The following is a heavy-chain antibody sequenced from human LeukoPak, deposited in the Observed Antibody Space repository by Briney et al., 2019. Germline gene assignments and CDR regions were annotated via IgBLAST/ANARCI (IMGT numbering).Heavy chain of an antibody. V-gene: IGHV3-7*03. D-gene: IGHD3-16*01. Sequence: GGSLRLSCAASGFPFSGYWLNWVRQAPGKGLEWVANINEDGNEKYYVDSVKGRFTISRDNAKNSLFLQMNSLRVEDTAVYYCVRGNYGSSWGQGTLVTVSS. CDR2: INEDGNEK. CDR1: GFPFSGYW. J-gene: IGHJ5*02. CDR3: VRGNYGSS.